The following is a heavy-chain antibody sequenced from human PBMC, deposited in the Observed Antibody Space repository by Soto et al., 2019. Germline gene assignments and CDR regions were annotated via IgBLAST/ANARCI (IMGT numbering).Heavy chain of an antibody. Sequence: SETLSLTCTVSGGSISSGDYYWSWIRQHPGKGLEWIGYIYYSGSTYYNPSLKSRVTISVDTSKNQFSLKLSSVTAADTAVYYCARDVGITGGWFDPWGQGTLVTVSS. V-gene: IGHV4-31*03. CDR3: ARDVGITGGWFDP. CDR2: IYYSGST. CDR1: GGSISSGDYY. D-gene: IGHD3-3*01. J-gene: IGHJ5*02.